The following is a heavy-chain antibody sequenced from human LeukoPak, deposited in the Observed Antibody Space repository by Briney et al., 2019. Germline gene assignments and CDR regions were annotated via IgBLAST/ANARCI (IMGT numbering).Heavy chain of an antibody. D-gene: IGHD4-23*01. V-gene: IGHV4-59*01. Sequence: SETLSLTCTVSGGSISSYYWSWIRQPPGKGLEWIGYIYYSGSTNYNPPLKSRVTISVDTSKNQFSLKLSSVTAADTAVYYCARVPGRWYDAFDIWGQGTMVTASS. CDR3: ARVPGRWYDAFDI. CDR2: IYYSGST. CDR1: GGSISSYY. J-gene: IGHJ3*02.